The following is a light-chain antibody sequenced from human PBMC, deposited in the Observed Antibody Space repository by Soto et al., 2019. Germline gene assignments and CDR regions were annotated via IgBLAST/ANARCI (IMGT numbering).Light chain of an antibody. Sequence: DIQMTQSPSSLSASVGDRVTITCRASQSISSYLNCYQQKPGKAPKLLLYAASSLQSGVPSTFSSSGSGTDFTLIISSLQHADFATYYCQQRYSTPLTFGGGTKVDIK. CDR3: QQRYSTPLT. V-gene: IGKV1-39*01. CDR1: QSISSY. CDR2: AAS. J-gene: IGKJ4*01.